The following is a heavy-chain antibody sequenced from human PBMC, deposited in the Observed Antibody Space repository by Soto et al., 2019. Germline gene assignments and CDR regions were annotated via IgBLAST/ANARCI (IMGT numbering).Heavy chain of an antibody. CDR1: GGSINSYF. CDR2: IYDSGST. V-gene: IGHV4-59*01. Sequence: QVQLQESGPGLVRPSETLSLTCTVSGGSINSYFWSWIRQSPGKGLEWIGHIYDSGSTSYSPSLKSRVSISVDTSKNQFSLEVHSVTAADTAVYYCARAGTNMVQFDYWGQGPLVTVSS. J-gene: IGHJ4*02. D-gene: IGHD1-1*01. CDR3: ARAGTNMVQFDY.